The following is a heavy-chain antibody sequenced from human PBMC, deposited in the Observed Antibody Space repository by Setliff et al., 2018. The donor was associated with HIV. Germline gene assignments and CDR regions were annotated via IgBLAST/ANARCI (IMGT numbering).Heavy chain of an antibody. CDR3: ARHAGGYPFYYYYYYMDV. J-gene: IGHJ6*03. V-gene: IGHV4-34*01. CDR1: GGSFSNYY. CDR2: INHSGST. Sequence: SETLSLTCAVYGGSFSNYYWSWIRQLPGKGLEWIGEINHSGSTNYNPSLKSRVTISVDTSKNQFSLKLSSVTAADTAVYYCARHAGGYPFYYYYYYMDVWGKGTTVTVS. D-gene: IGHD3-22*01.